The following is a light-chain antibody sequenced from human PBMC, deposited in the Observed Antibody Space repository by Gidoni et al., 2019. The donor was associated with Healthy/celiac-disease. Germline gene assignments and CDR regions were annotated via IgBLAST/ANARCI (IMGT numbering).Light chain of an antibody. V-gene: IGKV4-1*01. CDR2: WAS. J-gene: IGKJ2*02. Sequence: DIVMTQSPDPLPVSLGERTTIHCKSSQSVLYSSNNKNYLAWYQQKPGQPPKLLIYWASIREPGVPDRFSGSGSGTDFTLTISSLQAEDGAVYYCQQYYSTPCTFGQGTKLEIK. CDR3: QQYYSTPCT. CDR1: QSVLYSSNNKNY.